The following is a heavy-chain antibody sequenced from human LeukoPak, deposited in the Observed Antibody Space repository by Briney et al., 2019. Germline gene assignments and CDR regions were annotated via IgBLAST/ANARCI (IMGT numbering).Heavy chain of an antibody. CDR2: IWYGGSNK. J-gene: IGHJ6*03. Sequence: GGSLRLSCAASGFTFSSYGMHWVRQAPGKGLEWVAVIWYGGSNKYYADSVKGRFTISRDNSKNTLYLQMNSLRAEDTAVYYCASCYGSGSYNYYYYMDVWGKGTTVTVSS. D-gene: IGHD3-10*01. V-gene: IGHV3-33*08. CDR1: GFTFSSYG. CDR3: ASCYGSGSYNYYYYMDV.